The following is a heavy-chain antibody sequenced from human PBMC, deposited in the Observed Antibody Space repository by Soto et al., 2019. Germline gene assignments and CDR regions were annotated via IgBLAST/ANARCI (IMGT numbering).Heavy chain of an antibody. CDR1: GGTFSSYT. J-gene: IGHJ6*03. D-gene: IGHD2-2*01. Sequence: ASVKVSCKASGGTFSSYTISWVRQAPGQGLEWMGRIIPILGIANYAQKFQGRVTITADKSTSTAYMELSSLRSEDTAVYYCARSLGYCSSTSCWNYMDVWGKGTTVTVSS. CDR3: ARSLGYCSSTSCWNYMDV. V-gene: IGHV1-69*02. CDR2: IIPILGIA.